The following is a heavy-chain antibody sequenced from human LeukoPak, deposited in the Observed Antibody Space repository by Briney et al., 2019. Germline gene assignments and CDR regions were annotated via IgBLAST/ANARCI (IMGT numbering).Heavy chain of an antibody. D-gene: IGHD1-26*01. CDR3: ARISLGAIWGYYYGMDV. J-gene: IGHJ6*02. CDR1: GGTFSSYS. CDR2: IIPIFDTA. V-gene: IGHV1-69*01. Sequence: ASVKVSCKASGGTFSSYSISWVRQAPGQGLEWMGGIIPIFDTADYAQKFQGRVAITADESTSTAYMELSSLRSEDTAVFYCARISLGAIWGYYYGMDVWGQGTTVTVSS.